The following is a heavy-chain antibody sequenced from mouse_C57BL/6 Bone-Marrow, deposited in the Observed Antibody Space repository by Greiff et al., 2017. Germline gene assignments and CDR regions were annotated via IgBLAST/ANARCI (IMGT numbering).Heavy chain of an antibody. V-gene: IGHV1-52*01. D-gene: IGHD2-2*01. Sequence: QVQLQQPGAELVRPGSSVKLSCKASGYTFTSYWMHWVKQRPIQGLEWIGNIDPSDSETHYNQKFKDKATLTVDKSSSTAYMQLSSLTSEDSAVYYCARDYYGYDRYAMDYWGQGTSVTVSS. CDR1: GYTFTSYW. CDR3: ARDYYGYDRYAMDY. J-gene: IGHJ4*01. CDR2: IDPSDSET.